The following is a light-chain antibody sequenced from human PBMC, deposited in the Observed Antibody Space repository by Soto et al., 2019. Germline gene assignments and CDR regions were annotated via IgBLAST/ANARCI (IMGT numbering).Light chain of an antibody. V-gene: IGLV2-14*01. CDR1: SSDIGAYNY. J-gene: IGLJ1*01. CDR3: QSFDSSLSGSRV. Sequence: QSVLTQPASVSGSPGQSITISCTGSSSDIGAYNYVSWFQQYPGKAPKLIISEVSNRPSGVSNRFSGSKSGTAASLTISGLQTEDEADYYCQSFDSSLSGSRVFGTGTKVTVL. CDR2: EVS.